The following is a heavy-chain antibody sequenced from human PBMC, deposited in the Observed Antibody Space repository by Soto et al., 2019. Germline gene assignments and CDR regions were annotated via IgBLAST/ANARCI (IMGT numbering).Heavy chain of an antibody. V-gene: IGHV1-2*02. D-gene: IGHD3-3*01. CDR3: ARGGGVGVAGSAAFDM. Sequence: QLHLVQSGAVVKKPGASVTVSCSESGYPVTAYYMHWVRQAPGRGLEWMGGINPATGAAKYTQTFQGRVTMARDTSTSKVFMELTGLKSEDTAVFYWARGGGVGVAGSAAFDMWGQGTLVTVSS. J-gene: IGHJ3*02. CDR1: GYPVTAYY. CDR2: INPATGAA.